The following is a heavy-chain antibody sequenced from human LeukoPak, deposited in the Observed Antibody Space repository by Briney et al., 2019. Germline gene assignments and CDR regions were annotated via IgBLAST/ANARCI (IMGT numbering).Heavy chain of an antibody. CDR3: ARPIQLWSYFDY. V-gene: IGHV4-39*01. CDR1: GVTINDFYLS. D-gene: IGHD5-18*01. Sequence: PGGSLRLSCAVSGVTINDFYLSMSWVRQAPGKGLEWIGSIYYSGSTYYNPSLKSRVTISVDTSKNQFSLKLSSVTAADTAMYYCARPIQLWSYFDYWGQGILVTVSS. CDR2: IYYSGST. J-gene: IGHJ4*02.